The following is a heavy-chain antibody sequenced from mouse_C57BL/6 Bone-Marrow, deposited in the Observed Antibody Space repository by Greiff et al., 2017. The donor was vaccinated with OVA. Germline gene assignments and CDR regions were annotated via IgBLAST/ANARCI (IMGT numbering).Heavy chain of an antibody. D-gene: IGHD1-1*01. CDR2: ISYDGSN. CDR1: GYSITSGYY. CDR3: ARPPITTVVATNAMDY. J-gene: IGHJ4*01. Sequence: ESGPGLVKPSQSLSLTCSVTGYSITSGYYWNWIRQFPGNKLEWMGYISYDGSNNYNPSLKNRISITRDTSKNQFFLKLNSVTTEDTATYYCARPPITTVVATNAMDYWGQGTSVTVSS. V-gene: IGHV3-6*01.